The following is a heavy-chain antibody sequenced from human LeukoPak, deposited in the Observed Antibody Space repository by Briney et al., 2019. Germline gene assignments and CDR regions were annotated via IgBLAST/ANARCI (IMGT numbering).Heavy chain of an antibody. CDR1: GGSISSGSYY. J-gene: IGHJ3*02. V-gene: IGHV4-61*02. CDR2: VFTSGST. CDR3: ARDLPGQYGFDI. D-gene: IGHD1-14*01. Sequence: PSETLSLTCIVSGGSISSGSYYWSWIRQPAGEGLEWIGRVFTSGSTDYNPSFKSRVTISVDTSKKQVSLRLSSVTAADTAVYYCARDLPGQYGFDIWGQGTMVTVSS.